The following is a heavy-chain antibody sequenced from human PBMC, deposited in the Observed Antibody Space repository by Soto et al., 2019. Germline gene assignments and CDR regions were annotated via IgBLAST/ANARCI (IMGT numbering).Heavy chain of an antibody. CDR3: ARGRLYYDYIWGSYRPYYFDY. CDR1: GGSFSGYY. J-gene: IGHJ4*02. CDR2: INHSGST. Sequence: KPSETLSLTCAVYGGSFSGYYWSWIRQPPGKGLEWIGEINHSGSTNYNPSLKSRVTISVDTSKNQFSLKLSSVTAADTAVYYCARGRLYYDYIWGSYRPYYFDYWGQGTLVTVSS. D-gene: IGHD3-16*02. V-gene: IGHV4-34*01.